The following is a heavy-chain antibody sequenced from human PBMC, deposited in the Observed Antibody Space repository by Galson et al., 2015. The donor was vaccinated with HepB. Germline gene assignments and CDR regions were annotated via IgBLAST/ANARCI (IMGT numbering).Heavy chain of an antibody. V-gene: IGHV6-1*01. CDR3: ARTGGWFDL. CDR1: GDSVSSNSAA. CDR2: TYYRSRWYN. Sequence: CAISGDSVSSNSAAWNWIRQSPSRGLEWLGRTYYRSRWYNEYAVSVKSRITINPDTSKNQFSLQLNSVTPDDTAVYFCARTGGWFDLWGQGTLVTVSS. D-gene: IGHD1-1*01. J-gene: IGHJ5*02.